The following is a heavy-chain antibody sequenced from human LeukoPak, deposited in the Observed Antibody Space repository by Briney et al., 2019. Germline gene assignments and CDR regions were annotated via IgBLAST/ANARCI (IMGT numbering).Heavy chain of an antibody. CDR3: AKDRGSSWYVDYYYMDV. J-gene: IGHJ6*03. CDR2: IRYDGSNK. CDR1: GFTFNSYR. Sequence: GGSLRLSCAASGFTFNSYRMNWVRQAPGKGLDWVAFIRYDGSNKYYADSVKGRFTISRDNSKNTLYLQMNSLRAEDTAVYYCAKDRGSSWYVDYYYMDVWGKGTTVTVSS. D-gene: IGHD6-13*01. V-gene: IGHV3-30*02.